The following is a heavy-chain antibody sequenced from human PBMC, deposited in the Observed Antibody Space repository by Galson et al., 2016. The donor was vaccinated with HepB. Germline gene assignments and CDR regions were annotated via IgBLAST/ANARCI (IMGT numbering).Heavy chain of an antibody. V-gene: IGHV3-7*01. CDR2: IKQDGSEK. CDR1: GISFSRKW. J-gene: IGHJ6*02. D-gene: IGHD2-15*01. CDR3: ARGYSWVDV. Sequence: SLRLSCAASGISFSRKWTTWVRQAPGKGLEWVAHIKQDGSEKYYADSVKGRFTISRDNTENSLYLQMNSLRAEDTAVYHCARGYSWVDVWGQGTTVTVSS.